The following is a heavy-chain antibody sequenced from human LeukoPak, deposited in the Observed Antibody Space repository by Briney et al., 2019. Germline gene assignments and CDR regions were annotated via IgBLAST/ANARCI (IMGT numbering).Heavy chain of an antibody. CDR1: GFTFGDYA. J-gene: IGHJ3*01. Sequence: PGGSLRLSCTASGFTFGDYAMSWVRQAPGKGLEWVGFIRSKAYGGTTEYAASVKGRFTISRDDSKSIAYLQMNSPKTEDTAVYCCTRDRVSSGYYYDSSGTWGQGTMVTVSS. CDR3: TRDRVSSGYYYDSSGT. D-gene: IGHD3-22*01. V-gene: IGHV3-49*04. CDR2: IRSKAYGGTT.